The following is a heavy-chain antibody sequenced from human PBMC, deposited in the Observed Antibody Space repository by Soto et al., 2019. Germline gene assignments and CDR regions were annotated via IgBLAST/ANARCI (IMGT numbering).Heavy chain of an antibody. CDR2: ISSSGSHT. CDR3: ARVGSTSAAGVLDY. CDR1: GFTFSDFY. J-gene: IGHJ4*02. D-gene: IGHD6-13*01. Sequence: GGSLRLSCAASGFTFSDFYMSWIRQAPGKGLEWVSYISSSGSHTPYADSVKGRFTTSRDNAKNSVYLQMNSLRAEDTAVYYCARVGSTSAAGVLDYWGQGTLVTVS. V-gene: IGHV3-11*06.